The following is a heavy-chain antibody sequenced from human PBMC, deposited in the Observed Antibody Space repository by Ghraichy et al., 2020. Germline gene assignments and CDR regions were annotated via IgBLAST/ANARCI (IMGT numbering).Heavy chain of an antibody. CDR1: GFTFSSYA. CDR3: AKAGIAAAGTIFDWYFDL. CDR2: ISGSGGRT. D-gene: IGHD6-13*01. V-gene: IGHV3-23*01. J-gene: IGHJ2*01. Sequence: GGSLRLSCAASGFTFSSYAMSWVRQAPGKGLEWVSGISGSGGRTYYADSVKGRFTISRDNSRDNSKNTLYLQMNSLRAEDTAVYYCAKAGIAAAGTIFDWYFDLWGRGTLVTVSS.